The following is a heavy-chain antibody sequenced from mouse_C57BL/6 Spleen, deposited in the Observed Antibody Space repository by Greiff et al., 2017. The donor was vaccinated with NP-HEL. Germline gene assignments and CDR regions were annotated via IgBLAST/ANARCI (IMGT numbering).Heavy chain of an antibody. Sequence: QVQLQQSGAELVKPGASVKLSCKASGYTFTSYWMHWVKQRPGQGLEWIGMIHPNSGSTNYNEKFKSKATLTVDKSSSTAYMQLSSLTSEDSAVYYCARKTGRGNTYYFDYWGQGTTLTVSS. CDR3: ARKTGRGNTYYFDY. V-gene: IGHV1-64*01. D-gene: IGHD4-1*01. CDR2: IHPNSGST. CDR1: GYTFTSYW. J-gene: IGHJ2*01.